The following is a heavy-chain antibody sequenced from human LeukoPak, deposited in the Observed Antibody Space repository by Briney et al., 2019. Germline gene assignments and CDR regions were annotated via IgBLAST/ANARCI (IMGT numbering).Heavy chain of an antibody. Sequence: PGGSLRLSCAASGFTFSSYSMNWVRQAPGKGLQWVSSISSSSRSYIYYADSVKGRFTISRDNAKNSLYLQMNSLRAEDTAVYYCAREAYSSGWYVTQISYYYMDVWGKGTTVTVSS. CDR2: ISSSSRSYI. V-gene: IGHV3-21*06. J-gene: IGHJ6*03. CDR3: AREAYSSGWYVTQISYYYMDV. D-gene: IGHD6-19*01. CDR1: GFTFSSYS.